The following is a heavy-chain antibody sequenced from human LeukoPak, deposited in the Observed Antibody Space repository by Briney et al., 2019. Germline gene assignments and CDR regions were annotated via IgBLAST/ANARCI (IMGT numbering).Heavy chain of an antibody. CDR2: IIPIFGTA. CDR3: ASLPFRTDDQLDDY. CDR1: GFTFSSYA. V-gene: IGHV1-69*01. D-gene: IGHD2-2*01. Sequence: PGRSLRLSCAASGFTFSSYAISWVRQAPGHGLEWMGGIIPIFGTANYAQKFQGRVTITADESTSTAYMELSSLRSEDTAVYYCASLPFRTDDQLDDYWGQGTLVTVSS. J-gene: IGHJ4*02.